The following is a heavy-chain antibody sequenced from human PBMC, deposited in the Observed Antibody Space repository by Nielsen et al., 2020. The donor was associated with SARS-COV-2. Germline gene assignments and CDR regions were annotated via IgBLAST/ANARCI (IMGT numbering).Heavy chain of an antibody. CDR1: GFTFSSYW. CDR3: ARDHAVADSNHY. D-gene: IGHD6-19*01. J-gene: IGHJ4*02. V-gene: IGHV3-7*01. CDR2: IKQDGSEK. Sequence: GESLKISCAASGFTFSSYWMSWVRQAPGKGLEWVANIKQDGSEKYYVDSVKGRFTISRDNSKNTLYLQMNSLRAEDTAVYYCARDHAVADSNHYWGQGTLVTVSS.